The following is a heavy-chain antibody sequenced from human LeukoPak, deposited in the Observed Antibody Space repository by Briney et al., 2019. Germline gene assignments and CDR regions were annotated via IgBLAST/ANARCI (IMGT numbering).Heavy chain of an antibody. V-gene: IGHV4-39*01. Sequence: MSSETLSLTCTVSGGSISSSSYYWGWIRQPPGKGLEWIGSIYYSGSTYYNPSLKSRVTISVDTSKDQFSLKLSSVTAADTAVYYCARRISDSSDPGAFDIWGQGTMVTVSS. CDR1: GGSISSSSYY. J-gene: IGHJ3*02. CDR2: IYYSGST. D-gene: IGHD3-22*01. CDR3: ARRISDSSDPGAFDI.